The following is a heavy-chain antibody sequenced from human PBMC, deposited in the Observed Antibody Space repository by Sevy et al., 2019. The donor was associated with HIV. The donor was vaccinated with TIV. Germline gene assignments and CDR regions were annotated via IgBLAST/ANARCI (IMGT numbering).Heavy chain of an antibody. J-gene: IGHJ4*02. D-gene: IGHD3-10*01. CDR2: IKGDGSEQ. Sequence: GGSLRLSCAASGFNFNKYGMRWVRQAPGKGLEYVASIKGDGSEQYYMDSVKGRFTISRDNAENSVYLQMNSLRAEDTAVYHCVRAGAFGTYDSWGQGTLVTVSS. CDR1: GFNFNKYG. CDR3: VRAGAFGTYDS. V-gene: IGHV3-7*01.